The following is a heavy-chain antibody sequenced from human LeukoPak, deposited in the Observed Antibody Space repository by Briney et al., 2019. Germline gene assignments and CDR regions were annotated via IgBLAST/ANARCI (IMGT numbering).Heavy chain of an antibody. Sequence: PGGSLRLSCAASGFTFSSYWMHWVRQAPGKGLVWVSRINIDGSTTSYADSVKGRFTISRDNAKNTLYLEMNSLRAEDTAAYHCAKGRNEDGDAALNYWGQGTLVTVSS. CDR1: GFTFSSYW. CDR3: AKGRNEDGDAALNY. D-gene: IGHD4-17*01. CDR2: INIDGSTT. J-gene: IGHJ4*02. V-gene: IGHV3-74*01.